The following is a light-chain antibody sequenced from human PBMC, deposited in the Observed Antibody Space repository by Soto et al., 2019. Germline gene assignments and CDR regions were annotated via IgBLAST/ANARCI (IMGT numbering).Light chain of an antibody. Sequence: EIVLTQSPGTLSLSPGERATLSCRASQSVSTSYLAWYQQKPGQAPRLLIYGASSRATGIPDRFSGSGSGTDFTRTISRLEPDDFAVYYCQQYGSWLMYTFGQGTKLEIK. CDR1: QSVSTSY. CDR3: QQYGSWLMYT. V-gene: IGKV3-20*01. J-gene: IGKJ2*01. CDR2: GAS.